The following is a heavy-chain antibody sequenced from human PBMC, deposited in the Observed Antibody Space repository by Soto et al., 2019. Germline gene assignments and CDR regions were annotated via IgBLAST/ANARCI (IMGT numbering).Heavy chain of an antibody. CDR2: IIPLFGTA. V-gene: IGHV1-69*13. D-gene: IGHD3-10*01. CDR3: ATELGENPASPFDA. J-gene: IGHJ4*02. Sequence: GASVKVSCKAPGVTFSSETLGWVRQAPGQGLEWVGGIIPLFGTASYAQKFQGRATITADESTSTVYMELSSLRSDDTAVYFCATELGENPASPFDAWGQGTLVTVSS. CDR1: GVTFSSET.